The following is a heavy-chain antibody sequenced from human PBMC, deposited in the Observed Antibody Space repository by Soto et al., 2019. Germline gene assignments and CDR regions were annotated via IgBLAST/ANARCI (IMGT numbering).Heavy chain of an antibody. D-gene: IGHD6-19*01. V-gene: IGHV3-73*01. CDR1: GFTFSGSA. CDR3: TSSGWYGPIQYYFDY. CDR2: IRSKANSYAT. J-gene: IGHJ4*02. Sequence: GGSLRLSCAASGFTFSGSAMHWVRQASGKGLEWVGRIRSKANSYATAYAASVKGRFTISRDDSKNTAYLQMNSLKTEDTAVYYCTSSGWYGPIQYYFDYWGQGTLVTVSS.